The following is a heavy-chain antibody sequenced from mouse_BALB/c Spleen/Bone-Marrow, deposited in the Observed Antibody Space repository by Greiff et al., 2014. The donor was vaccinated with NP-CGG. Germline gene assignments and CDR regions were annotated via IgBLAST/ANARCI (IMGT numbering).Heavy chain of an antibody. D-gene: IGHD1-1*01. Sequence: DLVKPGASVKLSCKASGYTFTSYWINWIKQRPGQGLEWIGRIPPGSGTTYYNEMFKGKATLTVDTSSTTAYIQRSSLSSEDSAVYFCARGSYYYGSSSPWFAYWGQGTLVTVSA. V-gene: IGHV1S41*01. CDR1: GYTFTSYW. CDR2: IPPGSGTT. CDR3: ARGSYYYGSSSPWFAY. J-gene: IGHJ3*01.